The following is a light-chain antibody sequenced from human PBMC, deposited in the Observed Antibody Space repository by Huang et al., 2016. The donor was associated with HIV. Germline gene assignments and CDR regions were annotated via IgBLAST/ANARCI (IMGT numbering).Light chain of an antibody. Sequence: DIQMTQSPSSLSISVGDRVSITCRASQDINNNLAWYQQKPGKAPKLLIYATSTLQNGVPSRFSGRGSGTVFILTINNLQPEDFATYYCQQFSDFFFGPGTRVDVK. CDR2: ATS. CDR3: QQFSDFF. J-gene: IGKJ3*01. V-gene: IGKV1-9*01. CDR1: QDINNN.